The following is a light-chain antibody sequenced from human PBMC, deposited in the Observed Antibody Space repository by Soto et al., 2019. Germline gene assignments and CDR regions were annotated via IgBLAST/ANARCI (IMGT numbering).Light chain of an antibody. CDR2: EGS. Sequence: QSVLTQPASVSGSPGQSITLSCTGSSSDVGSYNRVSWHQQYPGKAPKLMIYEGSKRPSGVSNRCSGSESGNTASLTISGLQAEDEADYYCCSYAGRSTLVFGGGTKLTVL. V-gene: IGLV2-23*01. CDR3: CSYAGRSTLV. CDR1: SSDVGSYNR. J-gene: IGLJ3*02.